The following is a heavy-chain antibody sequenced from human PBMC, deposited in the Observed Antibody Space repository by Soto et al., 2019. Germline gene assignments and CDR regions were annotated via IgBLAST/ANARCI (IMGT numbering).Heavy chain of an antibody. CDR2: FGAYNGNT. Sequence: ASVKVSCKVSGYTLTELSMHWVRQAPGKGLEWMGGFGAYNGNTNYAQKLQGRVTMTTDTSTSTAYMELRSLRSDDTAVYYCAREPRYSSSWSAHAFDIWGQGTMVTVSS. CDR1: GYTLTELS. J-gene: IGHJ3*02. D-gene: IGHD6-13*01. CDR3: AREPRYSSSWSAHAFDI. V-gene: IGHV1-18*01.